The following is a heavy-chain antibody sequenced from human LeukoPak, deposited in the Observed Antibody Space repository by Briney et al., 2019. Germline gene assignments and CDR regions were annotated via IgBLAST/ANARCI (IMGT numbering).Heavy chain of an antibody. CDR2: IYPGDSDT. CDR3: ARTYYNFWSAENWFDP. Sequence: GESLKISCKGSGYSFTNYWIGWVRQMPGKGLEWMGIIYPGDSDTRYSPSFRGQVTISADKSISTAYLQWSSLKASDTAMYYCARTYYNFWSAENWFDPWGQGTLVTVSS. V-gene: IGHV5-51*01. J-gene: IGHJ5*02. D-gene: IGHD3-3*01. CDR1: GYSFTNYW.